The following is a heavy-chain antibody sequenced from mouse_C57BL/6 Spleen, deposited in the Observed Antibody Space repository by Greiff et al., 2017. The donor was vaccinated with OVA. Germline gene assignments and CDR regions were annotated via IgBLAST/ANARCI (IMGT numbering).Heavy chain of an antibody. D-gene: IGHD2-3*01. CDR2: IYPSDSET. J-gene: IGHJ4*01. CDR1: GYTFTSYW. V-gene: IGHV1-61*01. Sequence: VQLQQPGAELVRPGSSVKLSCKASGYTFTSYWMDWVKQRPGQGLEWIGNIYPSDSETHYNQKFKDKATLTVDKSSSTAYMQLSSLTSEDSAVYYCARGGNDGYPYYAMDYWGQGTSVTVSS. CDR3: ARGGNDGYPYYAMDY.